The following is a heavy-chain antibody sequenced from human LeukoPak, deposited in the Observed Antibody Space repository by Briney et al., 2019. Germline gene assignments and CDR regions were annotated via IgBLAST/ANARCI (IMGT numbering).Heavy chain of an antibody. V-gene: IGHV1-2*02. D-gene: IGHD3-22*01. J-gene: IGHJ4*02. CDR1: GYTFTGYY. Sequence: ASVKVSCKASGYTFTGYYMHWVRQAPGQGLEWMGWINPNSGGTNYAQKFQGRVTMTRDTSISTAYMELSRLRSDDTAAYYCAREGPPSEVVVITPHFDYWGQGTLVTVSS. CDR3: AREGPPSEVVVITPHFDY. CDR2: INPNSGGT.